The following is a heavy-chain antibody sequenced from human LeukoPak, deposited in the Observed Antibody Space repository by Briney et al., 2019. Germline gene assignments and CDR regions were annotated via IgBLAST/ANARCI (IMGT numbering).Heavy chain of an antibody. D-gene: IGHD4-17*01. J-gene: IGHJ2*01. V-gene: IGHV3-48*01. CDR1: GFTFSSYH. CDR2: ISSSSTSI. Sequence: PGGSLRLSCAATGFTFSSYHMHWVRQAPGKGLEWVSCISSSSTSIYYADSVKGRFTISRDNAENSLFLQMNNLRAEDTAVYYCAKKQDYGDNHWYFDLWGRGTLITVPS. CDR3: AKKQDYGDNHWYFDL.